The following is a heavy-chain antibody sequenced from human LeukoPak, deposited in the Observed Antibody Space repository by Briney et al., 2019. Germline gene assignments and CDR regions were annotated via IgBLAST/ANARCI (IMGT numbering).Heavy chain of an antibody. V-gene: IGHV3-23*01. J-gene: IGHJ4*02. CDR2: ISTSGNT. Sequence: PGGSLRLSCSASGFTFSSYAMSWVRQAPGRGLEWVSGISTSGNTYHADSMKGRFTSSRDNSENTLYLQMNSLRVEDTAVYYGVRDFRCSGGSCPLFDYWGQGTLVTVSS. D-gene: IGHD2-15*01. CDR3: VRDFRCSGGSCPLFDY. CDR1: GFTFSSYA.